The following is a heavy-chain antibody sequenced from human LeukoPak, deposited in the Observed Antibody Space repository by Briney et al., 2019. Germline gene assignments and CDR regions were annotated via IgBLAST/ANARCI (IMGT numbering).Heavy chain of an antibody. J-gene: IGHJ6*03. V-gene: IGHV4-59*01. CDR1: GGSISSYH. CDR3: ARDKSNVRNYYYMDV. CDR2: IYYSGST. Sequence: TSETLSLTCTVSGGSISSYHWSWIRQPPGKGLEWVGYIYYSGSTNYNPSLKSRVTISVDTSKNQFSLKLSSVTAADTAVYYCARDKSNVRNYYYMDVWGKGTTVTVSS.